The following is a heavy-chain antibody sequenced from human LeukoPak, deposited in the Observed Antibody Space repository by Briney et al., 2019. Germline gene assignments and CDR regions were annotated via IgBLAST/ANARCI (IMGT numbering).Heavy chain of an antibody. CDR1: GYTFTSYA. Sequence: RASVKVSCKASGYTFTSYAMHWVRQAPGQRLEWMGWINAGNGNTKYSQKFQGRVTITRDTSASTAYMEPSSLRSEDTAVYYCARESTKYYGDPFDYWGQGTLVTVSS. D-gene: IGHD4-17*01. CDR3: ARESTKYYGDPFDY. V-gene: IGHV1-3*01. CDR2: INAGNGNT. J-gene: IGHJ4*02.